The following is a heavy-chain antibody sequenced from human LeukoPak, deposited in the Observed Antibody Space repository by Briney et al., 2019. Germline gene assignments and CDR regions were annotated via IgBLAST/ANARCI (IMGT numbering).Heavy chain of an antibody. Sequence: SETLSLTCTVSGGSISSYYWSWIRQPAGKVLEWIGRIYTSGSTNYNPSLKSRVTMSVDTSKNQFSLKLSSVTAADTAVYYCARLDYKIGSADYWGQGTLVTVSS. J-gene: IGHJ4*02. CDR1: GGSISSYY. CDR2: IYTSGST. D-gene: IGHD4/OR15-4a*01. CDR3: ARLDYKIGSADY. V-gene: IGHV4-4*07.